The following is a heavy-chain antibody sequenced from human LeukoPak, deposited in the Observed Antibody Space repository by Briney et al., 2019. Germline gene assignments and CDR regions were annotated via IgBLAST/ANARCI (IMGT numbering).Heavy chain of an antibody. D-gene: IGHD1-26*01. J-gene: IGHJ4*02. Sequence: ASVKVSCKASGYTFSSFHINWLRQATGQGLEWMGWINPDGDDTGYAQKFQGRVTMTRDTSTNTAYMELNSLTSEDTAVYYCAVRGRNYIYDFWGQGTLVTVSS. CDR2: INPDGDDT. CDR1: GYTFSSFH. CDR3: AVRGRNYIYDF. V-gene: IGHV1-8*01.